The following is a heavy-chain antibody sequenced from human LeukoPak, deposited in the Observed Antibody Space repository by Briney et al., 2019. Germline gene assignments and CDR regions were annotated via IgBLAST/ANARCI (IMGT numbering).Heavy chain of an antibody. J-gene: IGHJ4*02. V-gene: IGHV3-23*01. D-gene: IGHD3-16*01. CDR3: AKGGYYFDY. CDR1: GFTFTSYA. Sequence: PGGSLRLPCAASGFTFTSYAITWVRQAPGKGLEWVSTISGSGGSTYYADSVKGRFTISRDNSKNTLYLQMNSLRAEDTAVYYCAKGGYYFDYWGPGTLVTVSS. CDR2: ISGSGGST.